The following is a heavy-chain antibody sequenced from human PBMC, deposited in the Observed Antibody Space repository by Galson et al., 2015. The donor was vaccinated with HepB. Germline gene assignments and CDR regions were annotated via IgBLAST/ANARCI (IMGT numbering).Heavy chain of an antibody. Sequence: SVKVSCKASGFTFTDYHMHWLRQAPGQGPEWMGCLNPNDVVTRAAQKFQGRVAMTRDTSDSTAYMELSRLTPDDTAVYYCATENVVVTVCPSDTFDFWGQGTLVTVSS. V-gene: IGHV1-2*02. CDR3: ATENVVVTVCPSDTFDF. D-gene: IGHD2-15*01. J-gene: IGHJ3*01. CDR1: GFTFTDYH. CDR2: LNPNDVVT.